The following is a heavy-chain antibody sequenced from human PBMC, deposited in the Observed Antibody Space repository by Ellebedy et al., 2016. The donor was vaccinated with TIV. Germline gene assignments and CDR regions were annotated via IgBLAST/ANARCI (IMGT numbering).Heavy chain of an antibody. Sequence: GESLKISCSASGFTFSHYAMHWVRQAPGKGLEYVSAKNNNGGNTYYADSVKGRFTISRDNSKNTLYLQMNSLRPEDTAMYYCVKDRGDIIRDFDYWGQGTLVTVSS. V-gene: IGHV3-64D*06. CDR2: KNNNGGNT. CDR3: VKDRGDIIRDFDY. D-gene: IGHD2-21*02. CDR1: GFTFSHYA. J-gene: IGHJ4*02.